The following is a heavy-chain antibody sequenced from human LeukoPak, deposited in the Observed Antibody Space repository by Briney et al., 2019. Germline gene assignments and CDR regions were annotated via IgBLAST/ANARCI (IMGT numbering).Heavy chain of an antibody. CDR2: INHSGSA. Sequence: SETLSLTCTVSGYSIGSGHYWGWIRQPPGKGLEWIGSINHSGSAYYNPSLKSRVTISVDTSKNQFSLKLSSVTAADTAVYYCARGLWFGDENPPYFDYWGQGTLVTVSS. D-gene: IGHD3-10*01. J-gene: IGHJ4*02. CDR1: GYSIGSGHY. V-gene: IGHV4-38-2*02. CDR3: ARGLWFGDENPPYFDY.